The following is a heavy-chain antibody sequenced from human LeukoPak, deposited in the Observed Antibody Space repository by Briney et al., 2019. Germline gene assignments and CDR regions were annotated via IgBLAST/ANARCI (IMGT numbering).Heavy chain of an antibody. CDR1: GFTFSSFS. D-gene: IGHD3-16*01. Sequence: GGSLRLSCAASGFTFSSFSMNWARQAPGKGLEWVASINHNGNVNYYVDSVKGRFTISRDNAKNSLYLQMSNLRAEDTAVYFCARGGGLDVWGQGATVTVSS. V-gene: IGHV3-7*03. J-gene: IGHJ6*02. CDR3: ARGGGLDV. CDR2: INHNGNVN.